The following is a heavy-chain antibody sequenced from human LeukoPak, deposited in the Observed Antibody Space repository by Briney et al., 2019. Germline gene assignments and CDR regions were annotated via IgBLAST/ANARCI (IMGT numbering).Heavy chain of an antibody. CDR2: IYSGGST. CDR1: GFTVSSNY. D-gene: IGHD2-8*01. Sequence: PGGSLRLSCAASGFTVSSNYMSWVRQAPGKGLEWVSVIYSGGSTYYADSVKGRFTISRDKSKNTLYLQMNSLRAEDTAVYYCARESEWSSAFDIWGQGTMVTVSS. V-gene: IGHV3-53*01. CDR3: ARESEWSSAFDI. J-gene: IGHJ3*02.